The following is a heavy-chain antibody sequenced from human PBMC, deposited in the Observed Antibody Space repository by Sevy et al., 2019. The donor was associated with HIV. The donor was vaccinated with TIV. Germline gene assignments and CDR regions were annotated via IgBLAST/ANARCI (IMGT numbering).Heavy chain of an antibody. CDR3: XXXXXXXXXXXXFAGDF. Sequence: ASVKVSCKASGYTFNSFYIHWVRQAPGQGLEWMGWINPYSGGTHYAQKFQGRVTLTRDTSISVAYMDLTSLRSNDTXXXXXXXXXXXXXXXXXFAGDFWGQGTLVTVSS. D-gene: IGHD3-3*01. CDR2: INPYSGGT. CDR1: GYTFNSFY. J-gene: IGHJ4*02. V-gene: IGHV1-2*02.